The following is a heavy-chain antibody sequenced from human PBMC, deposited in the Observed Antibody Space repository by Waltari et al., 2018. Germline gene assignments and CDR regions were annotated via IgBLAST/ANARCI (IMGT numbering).Heavy chain of an antibody. CDR2: ISYDGSNK. J-gene: IGHJ4*02. Sequence: QVQLVESGGGVVQPGRSLRLSCAASGFTFSSYGMHWVRQAPGKGLEWVAVISYDGSNKYYADSVKGRFTISRDNSKNTLYLQMNSLRAEDTAVYYCAKDSSSWSPGYFDYWGQGTLVTVSS. D-gene: IGHD6-13*01. CDR3: AKDSSSWSPGYFDY. V-gene: IGHV3-30*18. CDR1: GFTFSSYG.